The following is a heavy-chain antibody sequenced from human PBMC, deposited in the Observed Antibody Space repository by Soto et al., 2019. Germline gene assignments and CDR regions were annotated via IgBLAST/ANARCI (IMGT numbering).Heavy chain of an antibody. V-gene: IGHV3-48*01. CDR3: ARSRWDD. CDR2: ISSTGDNI. CDR1: ALTFSTYS. D-gene: IGHD2-15*01. J-gene: IGHJ4*02. Sequence: PGGSLRLSCAASALTFSTYSMNWVRQAPGRGLEWVSYISSTGDNIYYADSVKGRFTISRDNAKNSLYLQMNSLRVDDTAVYYCARSRWDDWGQGTLVTVSS.